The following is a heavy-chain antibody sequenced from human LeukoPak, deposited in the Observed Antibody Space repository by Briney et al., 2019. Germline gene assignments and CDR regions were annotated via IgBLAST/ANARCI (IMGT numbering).Heavy chain of an antibody. Sequence: ASVKVSCKASGYTFTSYAMHWVRQAPGQRLEWMGWINAGNGNTKYSQKFQGRVTITRDTSASTAYMELSSLRSEDTAVYYCARGSPRAAGTTTGVSAFDIWGQGTMVTVSS. CDR1: GYTFTSYA. J-gene: IGHJ3*02. D-gene: IGHD6-13*01. V-gene: IGHV1-3*01. CDR2: INAGNGNT. CDR3: ARGSPRAAGTTTGVSAFDI.